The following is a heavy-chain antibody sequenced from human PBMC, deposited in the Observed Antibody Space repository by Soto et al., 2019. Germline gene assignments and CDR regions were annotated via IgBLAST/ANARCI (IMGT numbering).Heavy chain of an antibody. D-gene: IGHD6-6*01. V-gene: IGHV1-18*04. CDR2: ISAYNGNT. J-gene: IGHJ6*03. Sequence: ASVKVSCKASGYTFTGYYMHWVRQAPGQGLEWMGWISAYNGNTNYAQKLQGRVTMTTDTSTSTAYMELRSLRSDDTAVYYCAREKRLAARGYMDVWGKGTTVTSP. CDR1: GYTFTGYY. CDR3: AREKRLAARGYMDV.